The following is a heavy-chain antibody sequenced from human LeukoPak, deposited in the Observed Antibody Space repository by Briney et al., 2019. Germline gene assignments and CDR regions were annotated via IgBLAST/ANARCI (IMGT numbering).Heavy chain of an antibody. V-gene: IGHV4-34*01. CDR3: ATSVAATTGIYYYYGMDV. D-gene: IGHD2-15*01. CDR1: GGSFSDYY. J-gene: IGHJ6*02. Sequence: SETLSLTCAIYGGSFSDYYWSWIRQPPGKGLEWIGEINHSGSTNYDSSLKSRVTISVDTSKNQFSLKLSSVTAADTAVYYCATSVAATTGIYYYYGMDVWGQGTTVTVSS. CDR2: INHSGST.